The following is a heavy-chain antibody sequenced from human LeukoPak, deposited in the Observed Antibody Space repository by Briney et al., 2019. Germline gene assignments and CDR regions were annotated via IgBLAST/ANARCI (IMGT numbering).Heavy chain of an antibody. CDR2: MNPNSGNT. Sequence: ASVKVSCKASGYTFTSYDINWVRQATGQGLEWMGWMNPNSGNTGCAQEFQGRITMTRNTSITTAYMELSSLISEDTAVYYCARGGGSSFPGDYWGQGTLVTVSS. CDR1: GYTFTSYD. D-gene: IGHD6-13*01. CDR3: ARGGGSSFPGDY. J-gene: IGHJ4*02. V-gene: IGHV1-8*01.